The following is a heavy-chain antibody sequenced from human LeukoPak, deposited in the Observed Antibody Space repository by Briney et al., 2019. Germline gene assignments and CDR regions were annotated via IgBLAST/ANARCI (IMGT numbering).Heavy chain of an antibody. CDR2: IAVGSGNT. Sequence: SVKVSCKASGFTFTSSAMQWVRQARGQRLEWIGWIAVGSGNTNYAQKFQERVTITRDMSTSTAYMELSSLRSEDTAVYYCAAVPPAAIPGVYYYGMDVWGQGTTVTVSS. V-gene: IGHV1-58*02. CDR1: GFTFTSSA. J-gene: IGHJ6*02. CDR3: AAVPPAAIPGVYYYGMDV. D-gene: IGHD2-2*01.